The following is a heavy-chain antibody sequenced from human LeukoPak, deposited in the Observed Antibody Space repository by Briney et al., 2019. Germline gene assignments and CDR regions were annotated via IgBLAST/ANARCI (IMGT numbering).Heavy chain of an antibody. Sequence: PSETLSPTCTVSGGSISSYYWSWVRQPPGKGLEWIGYIYYSGSTNYNPSLKSRVTISVDTSKNQFSLKLSSVTAADTAVYYCARNDYGDPPFDYWGQGTLVTVSS. CDR2: IYYSGST. J-gene: IGHJ4*02. D-gene: IGHD4-17*01. CDR1: GGSISSYY. V-gene: IGHV4-59*01. CDR3: ARNDYGDPPFDY.